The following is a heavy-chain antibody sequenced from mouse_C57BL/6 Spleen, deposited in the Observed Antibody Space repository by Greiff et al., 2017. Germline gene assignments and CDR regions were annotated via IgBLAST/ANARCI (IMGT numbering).Heavy chain of an antibody. J-gene: IGHJ4*01. CDR3: ARQLRRRYAMDY. Sequence: EVQLQQSGAELVKPGASVKLSCTASGFNIKDYYMHWVKQRTEQGLEWIGRIDPEDGETKYAPKFKGKATITADTSSNTPCLQLSSLTSEDTAVYYCARQLRRRYAMDYWGQGTSVTVSS. CDR1: GFNIKDYY. CDR2: IDPEDGET. D-gene: IGHD3-2*02. V-gene: IGHV14-2*01.